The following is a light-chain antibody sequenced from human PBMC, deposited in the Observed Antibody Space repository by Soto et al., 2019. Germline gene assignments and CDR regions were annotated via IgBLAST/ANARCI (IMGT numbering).Light chain of an antibody. V-gene: IGKV1-39*01. J-gene: IGKJ1*01. CDR1: QSISSY. Sequence: IQMTQSPSSLSASVGDRVTITCRASQSISSYLNWYQQKPGKAPKLLIYAASSLQGGVPSRFSGSGSGTDFTFTISSLQPEDFATYYCQQSYSTPRTFGQATKVDIK. CDR3: QQSYSTPRT. CDR2: AAS.